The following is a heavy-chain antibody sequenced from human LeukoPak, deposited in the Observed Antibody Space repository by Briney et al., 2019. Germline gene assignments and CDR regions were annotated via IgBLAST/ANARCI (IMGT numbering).Heavy chain of an antibody. Sequence: GGSLRLSCAASGFTFSHFWMSWVRQAPAKGLEWVAYIKKTGSETYYVDSVKDRFTITRDNTRNSLFLQMYSLRAEDTAVYFCAREDGYCSGGNCYSYFDSWGQGTLVTVSS. CDR3: AREDGYCSGGNCYSYFDS. J-gene: IGHJ4*02. D-gene: IGHD2-15*01. V-gene: IGHV3-7*01. CDR2: IKKTGSET. CDR1: GFTFSHFW.